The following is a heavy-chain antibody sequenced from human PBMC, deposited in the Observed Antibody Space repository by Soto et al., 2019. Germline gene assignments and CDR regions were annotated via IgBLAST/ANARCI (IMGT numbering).Heavy chain of an antibody. D-gene: IGHD6-19*01. V-gene: IGHV3-30*18. CDR2: ILYDGSKK. J-gene: IGHJ6*02. Sequence: QVQLVESGGGVVQPGRSLRLSCAASGFTFSSYGMHWVRQAPGKGLEWVAVILYDGSKKYYADSVKGRFTISRDNSKNTLYLQMSSLRAEDTALYFCVKDGSSGWPYFDDMDVWGQGTTVTVS. CDR3: VKDGSSGWPYFDDMDV. CDR1: GFTFSSYG.